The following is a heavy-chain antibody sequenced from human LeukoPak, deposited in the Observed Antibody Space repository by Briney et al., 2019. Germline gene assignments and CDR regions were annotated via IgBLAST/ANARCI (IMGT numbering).Heavy chain of an antibody. V-gene: IGHV1-46*01. J-gene: IGHJ1*01. Sequence: GASMKVSCKASGYTLTSYYIHWVRQAPGQGLEWMGIINPSGGSTTYAQKFQGRVTMTRDTSTSTVYMELSSLRSEDTAVYYCAYTTSSVFQHWGQGTLVTVSS. CDR2: INPSGGST. CDR1: GYTLTSYY. CDR3: AYTTSSVFQH. D-gene: IGHD2-2*02.